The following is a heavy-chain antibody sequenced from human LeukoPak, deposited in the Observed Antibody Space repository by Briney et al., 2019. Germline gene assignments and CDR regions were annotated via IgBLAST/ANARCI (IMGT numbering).Heavy chain of an antibody. CDR1: GGSLSSYY. Sequence: SETLSLTCTVSGGSLSSYYWSWIRQPPGKELERIGYIYYSGSTNYNPSLTSRVTISLDTSKNPFSLKLSSVTPPDTPVYYCARLPSPNDYWGQGTLVTVSS. J-gene: IGHJ4*02. CDR3: ARLPSPNDY. V-gene: IGHV4-59*08. CDR2: IYYSGST.